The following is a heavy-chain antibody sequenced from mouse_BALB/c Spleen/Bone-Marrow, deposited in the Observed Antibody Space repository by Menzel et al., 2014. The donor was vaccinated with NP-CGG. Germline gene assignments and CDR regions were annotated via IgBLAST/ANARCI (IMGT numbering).Heavy chain of an antibody. D-gene: IGHD1-1*02. V-gene: IGHV2-9*02. CDR1: GFSLTSYG. J-gene: IGHJ4*01. CDR2: IWAGGST. CDR3: ARDGVYGSHYYAMDY. Sequence: VQRVESGPGLVAPSQSLSITCTVSGFSLTSYGVHWVRQPPGKGLEWLGVIWAGGSTNYNSALMSRLSISKDNSKSQVFLKMNCLQTDDTAMYYCARDGVYGSHYYAMDYWGQGTSVTVSS.